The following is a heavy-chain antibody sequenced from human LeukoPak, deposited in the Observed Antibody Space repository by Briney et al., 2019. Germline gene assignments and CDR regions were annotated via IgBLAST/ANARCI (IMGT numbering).Heavy chain of an antibody. Sequence: PSETLSLTCTVSGGSISSYYWSWIRQPPGKGLEWIGYIYYSGGANYNPSLKSRVTISVDTSKNQFSLKLSSVTAADTAVYYCARGKDDILTGARQYYFDYWGQGTLVTVSS. CDR1: GGSISSYY. CDR2: IYYSGGA. CDR3: ARGKDDILTGARQYYFDY. V-gene: IGHV4-59*01. J-gene: IGHJ4*02. D-gene: IGHD3-9*01.